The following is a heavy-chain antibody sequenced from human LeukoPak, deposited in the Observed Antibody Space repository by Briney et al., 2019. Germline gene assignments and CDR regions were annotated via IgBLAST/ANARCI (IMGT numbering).Heavy chain of an antibody. CDR1: GGAITGYY. J-gene: IGHJ4*02. D-gene: IGHD4-17*01. V-gene: IGHV4-59*12. CDR3: ARGRPPHDYGTLFDY. Sequence: PSETLSLTCTVSGGAITGYYWSWIRQPPGKGLEWIGYIYYSGSTNYNPSLKSRVTMSVDTSKKQYSLKLSSVTAADTAVYYCARGRPPHDYGTLFDYWGQGTLVTVSS. CDR2: IYYSGST.